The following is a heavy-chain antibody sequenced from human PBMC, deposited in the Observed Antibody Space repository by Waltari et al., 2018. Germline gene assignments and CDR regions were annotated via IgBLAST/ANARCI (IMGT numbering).Heavy chain of an antibody. CDR1: GFTFSSYW. V-gene: IGHV3-7*01. J-gene: IGHJ4*02. D-gene: IGHD3-16*02. Sequence: EVQLVESGGGLVQPGGSLRLSCAASGFTFSSYWMSWVRQAPGKGLEWVANIKQDGSEKYYVDSLKGRCTLSRVNAKNSLYRQMNSLRAEDTAVYYCARDSDPRVTFGGVIVFDYWGQGTLVTVSS. CDR3: ARDSDPRVTFGGVIVFDY. CDR2: IKQDGSEK.